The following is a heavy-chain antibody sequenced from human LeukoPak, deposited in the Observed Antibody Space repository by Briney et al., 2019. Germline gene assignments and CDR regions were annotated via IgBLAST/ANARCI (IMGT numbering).Heavy chain of an antibody. CDR3: ARVGVAAGAVGYMDV. CDR2: ISTSGSTI. Sequence: GGSLRLSCAASGFTFSNYEMNWVRQAPGKGLEWVSYISTSGSTIYYAESVEGRFTISRDNAKNSLYLQMNSLRAEDTAVYYCARVGVAAGAVGYMDVWGKGTTVTISS. D-gene: IGHD6-13*01. CDR1: GFTFSNYE. V-gene: IGHV3-48*03. J-gene: IGHJ6*03.